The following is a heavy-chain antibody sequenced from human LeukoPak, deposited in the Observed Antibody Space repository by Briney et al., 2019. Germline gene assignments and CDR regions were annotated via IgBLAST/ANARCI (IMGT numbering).Heavy chain of an antibody. CDR1: GFTFSSYW. V-gene: IGHV3-7*01. CDR2: IRQDGGDE. J-gene: IGHJ4*02. D-gene: IGHD3-22*01. Sequence: PGGSLRLSCAASGFTFSSYWMSWVRQAPGKGLEWVANIRQDGGDEYYVDSVKGRFTISRDNAKNSLYLQMNVLRVKDTAFYYCARDWASLSSGRVFDYWGQGTLVTVSS. CDR3: ARDWASLSSGRVFDY.